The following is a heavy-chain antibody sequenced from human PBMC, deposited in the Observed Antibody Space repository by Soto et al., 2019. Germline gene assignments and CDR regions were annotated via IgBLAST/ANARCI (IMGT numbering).Heavy chain of an antibody. Sequence: SVKVSCKASGGTFSSYAISWVRQAPGQGLEWMGGIIPIFGTANYAQKFQGRVTITADKSTSTAYMELSSLRSEDTAVYYCASVDTGDYYFDYWGQGTLVTVSS. CDR2: IIPIFGTA. CDR1: GGTFSSYA. V-gene: IGHV1-69*06. D-gene: IGHD3-10*01. J-gene: IGHJ4*02. CDR3: ASVDTGDYYFDY.